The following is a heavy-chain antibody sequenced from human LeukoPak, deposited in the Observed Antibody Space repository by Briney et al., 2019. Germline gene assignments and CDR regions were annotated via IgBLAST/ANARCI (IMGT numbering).Heavy chain of an antibody. CDR1: GFTFSNNW. CDR2: ISYDGSNK. V-gene: IGHV3-30*18. CDR3: AKGDRYSYGDFDY. D-gene: IGHD5-18*01. Sequence: GGSLRLSCAASGFTFSNNWMSWVRQAPGKGLEWVAVISYDGSNKYYADSVKGRFTISRDNSKNTLYLQMNSLRAEDTAVYYCAKGDRYSYGDFDYWGQGTLVTVSS. J-gene: IGHJ4*02.